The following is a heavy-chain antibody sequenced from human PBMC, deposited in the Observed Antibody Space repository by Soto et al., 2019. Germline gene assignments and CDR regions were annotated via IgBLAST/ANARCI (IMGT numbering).Heavy chain of an antibody. CDR3: AHTLVAGLGYYFDY. D-gene: IGHD6-19*01. V-gene: IGHV2-5*02. CDR2: IYWDDDK. J-gene: IGHJ4*02. CDR1: GFSLSTTRVG. Sequence: QITLKESGPTLVKPTQTLTLTCTFSGFSLSTTRVGVGWIRQPPGKALEWLALIYWDDDKRYSPFLKSRLTITQDTSKSQVVLTRTNSDPMDTATYFCAHTLVAGLGYYFDYWGQGTLVTVSS.